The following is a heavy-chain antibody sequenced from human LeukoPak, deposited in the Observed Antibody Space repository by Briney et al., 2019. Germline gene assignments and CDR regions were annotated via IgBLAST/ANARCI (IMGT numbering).Heavy chain of an antibody. J-gene: IGHJ3*02. Sequence: PSETLSLTCAVYGGSFSGYYWSWIRQPPGKGLEWIGEINHSGSTNYNPSLKSRVTISVDTSKNQFSLKLSSVTAADTAVYYCARVGYARAFDIWGQGTMVIVSS. CDR1: GGSFSGYY. CDR2: INHSGST. CDR3: ARVGYARAFDI. D-gene: IGHD2-15*01. V-gene: IGHV4-34*01.